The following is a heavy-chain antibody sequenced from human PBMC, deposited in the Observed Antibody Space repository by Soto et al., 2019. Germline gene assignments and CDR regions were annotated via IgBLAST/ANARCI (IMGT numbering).Heavy chain of an antibody. Sequence: QVQLVQSGAEVKKPGSSVKVSCKASGGIFSSYGLSWVRQAPGQGLEWMGGIIPIFGTPKYAQKFQGRVTITADKSTTTAYMEQSSLRSEDTAVYYCARPYYYDSIGQGDDIWGQGTMVTFSS. J-gene: IGHJ3*02. D-gene: IGHD3-22*01. CDR2: IIPIFGTP. CDR1: GGIFSSYG. CDR3: ARPYYYDSIGQGDDI. V-gene: IGHV1-69*06.